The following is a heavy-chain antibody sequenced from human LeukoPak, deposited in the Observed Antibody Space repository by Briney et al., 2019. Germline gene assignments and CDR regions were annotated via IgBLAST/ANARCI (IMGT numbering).Heavy chain of an antibody. CDR1: GYTLTELS. V-gene: IGHV1-24*01. J-gene: IGHJ4*02. Sequence: ASAKVSCKVSGYTLTELSMHWVRQAPGKGLERMGGFDPEDGETIYAQKFQGRVTMTEDTSTDTAYMELSSLRSEDTAVYYCATDIPFAYGDYYYYFDYWGQGTLVTVSS. CDR2: FDPEDGET. CDR3: ATDIPFAYGDYYYYFDY. D-gene: IGHD4-17*01.